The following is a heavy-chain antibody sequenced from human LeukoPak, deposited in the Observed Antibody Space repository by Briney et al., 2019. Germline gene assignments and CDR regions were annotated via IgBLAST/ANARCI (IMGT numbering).Heavy chain of an antibody. D-gene: IGHD3-22*01. CDR2: IWYDGSNI. V-gene: IGHV3-33*01. J-gene: IGHJ4*02. Sequence: GGSLRLSCAASGFTFSSYGMHWVRQAPGKGLEWLAVIWYDGSNIYYADPVKGRFAISRDNSKNTLYLQINSLRAEDTAVYYCARARNDYDTSSFSALDYWGQGTLVSVSS. CDR3: ARARNDYDTSSFSALDY. CDR1: GFTFSSYG.